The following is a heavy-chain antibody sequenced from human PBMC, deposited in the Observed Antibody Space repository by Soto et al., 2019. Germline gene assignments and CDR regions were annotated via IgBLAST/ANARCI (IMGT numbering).Heavy chain of an antibody. J-gene: IGHJ4*02. CDR3: AGYSRSGSYSFDY. CDR2: IYDSGST. Sequence: PSETLSLTCTVSDGSISSYYWSWLRQPPGKGLEWIGYIYDSGSTLYNPSLKSRVTISVDRPNNQFSLKLRSVTAADTAIYYCAGYSRSGSYSFDYWGQGTLVTVSS. V-gene: IGHV4-59*08. CDR1: DGSISSYY. D-gene: IGHD1-26*01.